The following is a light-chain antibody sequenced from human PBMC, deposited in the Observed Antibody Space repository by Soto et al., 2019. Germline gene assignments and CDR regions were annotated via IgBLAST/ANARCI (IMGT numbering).Light chain of an antibody. J-gene: IGLJ1*01. V-gene: IGLV2-14*03. Sequence: QSALTQPASVSGSPGQSITISCTGTISDVGGYNFVSWYQHLPGTAPKLLIYDNTNRPSGVPDRFSGSKSGTSASLAITGLQAEDEADYYCQSYDSSLSAPYVFGTGTKVTVL. CDR1: ISDVGGYNF. CDR2: DNT. CDR3: QSYDSSLSAPYV.